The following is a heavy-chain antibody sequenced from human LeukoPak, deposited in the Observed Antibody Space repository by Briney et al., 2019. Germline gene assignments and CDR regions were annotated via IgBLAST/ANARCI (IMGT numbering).Heavy chain of an antibody. V-gene: IGHV3-21*01. D-gene: IGHD3-10*01. CDR2: ISSSSSYI. Sequence: GGSLRLSCAASGFTFSSYSMTWVRQAPGKGLEWVSSISSSSSYIYYADSVKGRFTISRDNAKNSLYLQMNSLRAEDTAVYYCARVIGDYYGMDVWGQGTTVTVSS. CDR3: ARVIGDYYGMDV. CDR1: GFTFSSYS. J-gene: IGHJ6*02.